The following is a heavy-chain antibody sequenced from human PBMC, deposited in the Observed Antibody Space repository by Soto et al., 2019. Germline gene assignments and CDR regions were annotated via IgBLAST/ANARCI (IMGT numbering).Heavy chain of an antibody. J-gene: IGHJ4*02. CDR2: IWYDGSNK. CDR1: GFTFSRYG. V-gene: IGHV3-30*02. Sequence: GGSLRLSCAASGFTFSRYGMHWVRQAPGKGLEWVAVIWYDGSNKYYADSVKGRFTISRDNSKNTLYLQMNSLRAEDTAVYYCAKEAFVVVTAPDFDYWGQGTLVTVSS. D-gene: IGHD2-21*02. CDR3: AKEAFVVVTAPDFDY.